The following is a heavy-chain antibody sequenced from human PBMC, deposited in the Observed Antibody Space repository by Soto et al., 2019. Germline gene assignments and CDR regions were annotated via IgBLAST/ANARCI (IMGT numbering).Heavy chain of an antibody. Sequence: QLQLVQSGAEVKKPGASVKVSCKASGYTFTSYAMHWVRQAPGQRLEWMGWINAGNGNTKYSQKFQGRVTITRDTSASTAYMELSSLRSEDTAVYYCARGPTVTTKFWFDPWGQGTLVTASS. J-gene: IGHJ5*02. CDR1: GYTFTSYA. D-gene: IGHD4-17*01. V-gene: IGHV1-3*01. CDR2: INAGNGNT. CDR3: ARGPTVTTKFWFDP.